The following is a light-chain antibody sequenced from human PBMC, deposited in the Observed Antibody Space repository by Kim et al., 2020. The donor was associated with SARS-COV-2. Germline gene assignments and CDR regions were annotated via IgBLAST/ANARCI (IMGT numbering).Light chain of an antibody. Sequence: EIMLTQSPGTLSLSPGDRATLSCRASQSVSRYLAWYQQKPGQAPRLLIYGASGRATGIPDRFSGSGSGTDFTLTITRLEPEDFAVYYCRQYGDSLNTFGGGTNVDLK. V-gene: IGKV3-20*01. J-gene: IGKJ4*02. CDR1: QSVSRY. CDR2: GAS. CDR3: RQYGDSLNT.